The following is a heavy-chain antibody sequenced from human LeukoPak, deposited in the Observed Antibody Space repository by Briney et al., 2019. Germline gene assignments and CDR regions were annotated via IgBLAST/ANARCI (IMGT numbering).Heavy chain of an antibody. CDR3: AKSNGYGLVDI. CDR2: IYRDGSTT. Sequence: GGSLRLSCAASGFGFSRYWMHWVRQAPGTGLKWVSRIYRDGSTTDYADSVKGRFSISRDNSKNTLYLDMNSLRAGDTAVYYCAKSNGYGLVDIWGQGTMVTVSS. D-gene: IGHD3-10*01. CDR1: GFGFSRYW. V-gene: IGHV3-74*01. J-gene: IGHJ3*02.